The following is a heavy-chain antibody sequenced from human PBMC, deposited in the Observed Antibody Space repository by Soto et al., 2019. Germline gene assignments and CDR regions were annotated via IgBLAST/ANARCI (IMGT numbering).Heavy chain of an antibody. CDR2: ISYDGSNK. Sequence: GGSLRLSWAASGLTFSSYAMHWVRQTTGKGLEWVAVISYDGSNKYYADSVKGRFTISRDNSKNTLYLQMNSLRAEDTAVYYCARDFPYYYDSSGPPPDAFDIWGQGTMVTVSS. CDR1: GLTFSSYA. D-gene: IGHD3-22*01. J-gene: IGHJ3*02. V-gene: IGHV3-30-3*01. CDR3: ARDFPYYYDSSGPPPDAFDI.